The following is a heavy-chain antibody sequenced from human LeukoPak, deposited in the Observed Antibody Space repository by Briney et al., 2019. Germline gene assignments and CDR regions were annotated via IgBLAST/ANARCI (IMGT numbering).Heavy chain of an antibody. D-gene: IGHD6-25*01. V-gene: IGHV4-30-2*01. J-gene: IGHJ4*02. CDR2: IYHSGST. CDR3: ARDPPPYSSARGGGYFDY. Sequence: SETLSLTCAVSGGSISSGGYSWSWIRQPPGKGLEWIGYIYHSGSTYYNPSLKSRVTISVDRSKNQFSLKLSSVTAADTAVYYCARDPPPYSSARGGGYFDYWGQGALVTVSS. CDR1: GGSISSGGYS.